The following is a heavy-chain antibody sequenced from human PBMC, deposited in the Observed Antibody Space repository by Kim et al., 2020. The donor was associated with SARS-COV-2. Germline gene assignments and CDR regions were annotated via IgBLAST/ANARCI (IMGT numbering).Heavy chain of an antibody. J-gene: IGHJ4*02. CDR1: GGSISSYY. D-gene: IGHD3-22*01. CDR3: ARGFTLYYYDSSGYSYYFDY. V-gene: IGHV4-59*01. Sequence: SETLSLTCTVSGGSISSYYWSWIRQPPGKGLEWIGYIYYSGSTNYNPSLKSRVTISVDTSKNQFSLKLSSVTAADTAVYYCARGFTLYYYDSSGYSYYFDYWGQGTLVAV. CDR2: IYYSGST.